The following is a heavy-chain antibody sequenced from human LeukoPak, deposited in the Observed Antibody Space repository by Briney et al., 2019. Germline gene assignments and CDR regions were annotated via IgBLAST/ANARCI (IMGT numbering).Heavy chain of an antibody. V-gene: IGHV1-46*01. CDR2: INPSGGST. Sequence: GASVKVSCKASGYTFTSYYMHWVRQAPGQGLEWMGIINPSGGSTSYAQKFQGRVTMTRDTSTSTVYMELSSLRSEDTAVYYCARDLAIQGVYYYYYGMDVWGQGTTVTVSS. CDR3: ARDLAIQGVYYYYYGMDV. D-gene: IGHD1-1*01. J-gene: IGHJ6*02. CDR1: GYTFTSYY.